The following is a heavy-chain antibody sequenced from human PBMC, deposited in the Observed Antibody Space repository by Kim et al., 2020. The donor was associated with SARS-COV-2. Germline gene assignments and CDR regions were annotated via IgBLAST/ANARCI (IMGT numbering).Heavy chain of an antibody. V-gene: IGHV3-21*01. J-gene: IGHJ4*02. D-gene: IGHD6-13*01. CDR1: GFTFSSHS. CDR2: ISGDSAVV. Sequence: GGSLRLSCEASGFTFSSHSMNWVRRAPGKGLEWVSVISGDSAVVYYGDSVKGRCTISRDHAKNSLFLQMNSLRAEDPGIDYCERDHISWSRDCWGQGTLV. CDR3: ERDHISWSRDC.